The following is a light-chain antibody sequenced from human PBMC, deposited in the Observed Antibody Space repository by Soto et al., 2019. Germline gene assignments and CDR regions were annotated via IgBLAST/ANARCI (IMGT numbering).Light chain of an antibody. CDR3: QQYNNWWT. V-gene: IGKV3D-15*01. Sequence: EILLTQSPATLSLSPGDSATLSCRASQRVSRNVAWYQQKPGQAPRLLISAASTGAAGVPARFNAAGSGTVFTLTISSLQSEDFAIYYCQQYNNWWTFGQGTKVDIK. J-gene: IGKJ1*01. CDR1: QRVSRN. CDR2: AAS.